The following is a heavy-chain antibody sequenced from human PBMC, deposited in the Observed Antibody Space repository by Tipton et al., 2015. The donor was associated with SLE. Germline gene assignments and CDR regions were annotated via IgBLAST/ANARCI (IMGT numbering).Heavy chain of an antibody. D-gene: IGHD3-22*01. V-gene: IGHV3-7*01. Sequence: GSLRLSCAASGLKFSDHWMSWVRQAPGKGLEWVAYIYQDASEKYSVDSLKGRFTISRDNSKNTLYLQMTSLRVEDTAVYYCAKGSDSSGYVFDYWGQGTLLTVSS. CDR3: AKGSDSSGYVFDY. CDR1: GLKFSDHW. J-gene: IGHJ4*02. CDR2: IYQDASEK.